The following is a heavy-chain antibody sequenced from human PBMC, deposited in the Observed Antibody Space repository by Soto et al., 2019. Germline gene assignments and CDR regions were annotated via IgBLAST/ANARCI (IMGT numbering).Heavy chain of an antibody. CDR3: ARERYYYDSSGYRYNWFDP. Sequence: SETLSLTCTVSGGSISSGGYYWSWIRQHPGKGLEWIGYIYYSGSTYYNPSLKSRVTISVDTSKNQFSLKLSSVTAADTAVYYCARERYYYDSSGYRYNWFDPWGQGTLVTVSS. CDR1: GGSISSGGYY. J-gene: IGHJ5*02. D-gene: IGHD3-22*01. CDR2: IYYSGST. V-gene: IGHV4-31*03.